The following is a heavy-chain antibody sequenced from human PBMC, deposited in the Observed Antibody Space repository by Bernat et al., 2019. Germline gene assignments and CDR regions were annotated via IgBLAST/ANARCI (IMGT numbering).Heavy chain of an antibody. CDR3: TRHYGSGPYYYGMDV. Sequence: EVQLVESGGGLVQPGGSRKLSCEASGFTFSGSARHWVGKASGKGLEGVGRIRRKANSYATAYAASVKGRFTISRDDSKNTAYLQMNSLKTEDTAVYYCTRHYGSGPYYYGMDVWGQGTTVTVSS. CDR2: IRRKANSYAT. D-gene: IGHD3-10*01. J-gene: IGHJ6*02. CDR1: GFTFSGSA. V-gene: IGHV3-73*01.